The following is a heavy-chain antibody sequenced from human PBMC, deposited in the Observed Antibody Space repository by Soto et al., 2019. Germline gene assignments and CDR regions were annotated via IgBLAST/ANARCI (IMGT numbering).Heavy chain of an antibody. J-gene: IGHJ6*02. Sequence: PGGSLRLSCAASGFTFSSYSMNWVRQAPGKGLEWVSSISSSSSYIYYADSVKGRFTISRDNAKNSLYLQMNSLRAEDTAVYYCAKNTAMGTYYYYGMDVWGQGTTVTVSS. CDR1: GFTFSSYS. V-gene: IGHV3-21*01. D-gene: IGHD5-18*01. CDR2: ISSSSSYI. CDR3: AKNTAMGTYYYYGMDV.